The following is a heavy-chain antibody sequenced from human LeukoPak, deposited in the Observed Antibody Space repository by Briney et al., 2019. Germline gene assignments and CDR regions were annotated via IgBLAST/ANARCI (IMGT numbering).Heavy chain of an antibody. V-gene: IGHV4-61*02. Sequence: SQTLSLTCTVSGGSISSGSYYWNWIRQPAGKGLEWIGRIYTSGSTNYTNYNPSLKSRVTISVDTSKNQFSLKLSSVTAADTAVYYCAREGGYCSSTSCYTGFDYWGQGTLVTVSS. D-gene: IGHD2-2*02. CDR2: IYTSGSTNYT. CDR1: GGSISSGSYY. CDR3: AREGGYCSSTSCYTGFDY. J-gene: IGHJ4*02.